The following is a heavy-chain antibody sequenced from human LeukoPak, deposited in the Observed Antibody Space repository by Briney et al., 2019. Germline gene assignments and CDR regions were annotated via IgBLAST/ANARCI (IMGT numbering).Heavy chain of an antibody. J-gene: IGHJ4*02. CDR3: AKGYDFWNNQPLYFDY. Sequence: SETLSLTCTVSGYSISSGYYWGWIRQPPGKGLEWIGSIYHSGSTYYNPSLKSRVTISVDTSKNQFSLKLSSVTAADTAVYYCAKGYDFWNNQPLYFDYWGQGTLVTVSS. CDR2: IYHSGST. V-gene: IGHV4-38-2*02. CDR1: GYSISSGYY. D-gene: IGHD3-3*01.